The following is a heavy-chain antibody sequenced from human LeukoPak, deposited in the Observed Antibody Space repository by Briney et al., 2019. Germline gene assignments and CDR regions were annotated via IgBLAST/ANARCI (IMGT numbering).Heavy chain of an antibody. V-gene: IGHV1-18*01. D-gene: IGHD3-22*01. CDR2: ISAYNGNT. J-gene: IGHJ4*02. Sequence: ASVKVSCKASGYTFTSYGISWVRQAPGQGLEWMGWISAYNGNTNYAQKLQGRVTMTTDTSTSTAYMELRSLRSDDTAVYYCARDRSIYYDSSGYYPFDYWGRGTLVTVSS. CDR1: GYTFTSYG. CDR3: ARDRSIYYDSSGYYPFDY.